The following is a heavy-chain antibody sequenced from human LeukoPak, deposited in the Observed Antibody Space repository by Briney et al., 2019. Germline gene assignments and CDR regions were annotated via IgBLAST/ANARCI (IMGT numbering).Heavy chain of an antibody. CDR3: ARRFRSSGMGY. CDR2: INHSGGT. D-gene: IGHD3-10*01. V-gene: IGHV4-34*01. CDR1: GGSFSGYY. Sequence: SETLSLTCAVYGGSFSGYYWSWIRQPPGKGLEWIGEINHSGGTYYNPSLKSRVTISVDTSKNQFSLKLSSVTAADTAVYYCARRFRSSGMGYWGQGTLVTVSS. J-gene: IGHJ4*02.